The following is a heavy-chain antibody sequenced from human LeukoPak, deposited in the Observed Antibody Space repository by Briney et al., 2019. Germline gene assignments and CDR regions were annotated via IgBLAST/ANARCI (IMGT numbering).Heavy chain of an antibody. CDR1: GGSISSYY. Sequence: SETLSLTCTVSGGSISSYYWSWIRQTPGKGLEWIGYIYYSGSTNYNPSLNSRVTMSVDTSKNQFSLNLNSVAAADTAVYYCARGYSSSWLDKFDYWGQGTLVTVSS. CDR3: ARGYSSSWLDKFDY. CDR2: IYYSGST. D-gene: IGHD6-13*01. V-gene: IGHV4-59*01. J-gene: IGHJ4*02.